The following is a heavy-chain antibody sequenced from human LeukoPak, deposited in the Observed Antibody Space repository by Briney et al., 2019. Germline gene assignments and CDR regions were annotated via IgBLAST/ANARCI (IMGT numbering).Heavy chain of an antibody. J-gene: IGHJ4*02. Sequence: GRSLRLSCAASGFTFDDYAMHWVRQAPGKGLEWVSGISWNSGSICYADSVKGRFTISTDNAKNSLYLQMNSLRAEDTALYYCAKVHSSGWYMFNDWGQGTLVTVSS. D-gene: IGHD6-19*01. V-gene: IGHV3-9*01. CDR3: AKVHSSGWYMFND. CDR2: ISWNSGSI. CDR1: GFTFDDYA.